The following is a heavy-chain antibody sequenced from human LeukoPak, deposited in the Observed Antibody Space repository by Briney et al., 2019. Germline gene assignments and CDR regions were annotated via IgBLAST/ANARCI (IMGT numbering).Heavy chain of an antibody. V-gene: IGHV1-2*02. Sequence: RASVKVSCKASGYTFTGYYMHWVRQAPGQGLEWMGWINPNSGGTNYAQKFQGRVTMTRDTSISTAYMELSRLRSDDTAVYYCARDGVVVVPAQNAFDIWGRGTMVTVSS. J-gene: IGHJ3*02. CDR2: INPNSGGT. CDR3: ARDGVVVVPAQNAFDI. CDR1: GYTFTGYY. D-gene: IGHD2-2*01.